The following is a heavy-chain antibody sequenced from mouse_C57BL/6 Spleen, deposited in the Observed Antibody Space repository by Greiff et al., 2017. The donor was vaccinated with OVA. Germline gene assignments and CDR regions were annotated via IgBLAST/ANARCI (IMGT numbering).Heavy chain of an antibody. J-gene: IGHJ4*01. Sequence: QVQLKESGPGLVAPSQSLSITCTVSGFSLTSYAISWVRQPPGKGLEWLGVIWTGGGTNYNSARKSRLSISKDNSKSQVFLKMNSLQTDDTARYYCARTPPYYYGSSPYYAMDYWGQGTSVTVSS. CDR1: GFSLTSYA. CDR3: ARTPPYYYGSSPYYAMDY. D-gene: IGHD1-1*01. V-gene: IGHV2-9-1*01. CDR2: IWTGGGT.